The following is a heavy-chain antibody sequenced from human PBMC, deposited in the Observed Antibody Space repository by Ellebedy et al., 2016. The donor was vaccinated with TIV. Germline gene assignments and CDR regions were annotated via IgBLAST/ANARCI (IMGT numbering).Heavy chain of an antibody. CDR2: TFFRSKWYN. V-gene: IGHV6-1*01. CDR3: ARCGSAGWPLAY. D-gene: IGHD6-19*01. Sequence: LRLSCAISGDIVSSNTAAWNWIRQSPSRGLEWLGRTFFRSKWYNEYAVSVRSRITINADPSNNKFSLHLSSVTPEDTSLYYCARCGSAGWPLAYWGQGTLVTVSS. J-gene: IGHJ4*02. CDR1: GDIVSSNTAA.